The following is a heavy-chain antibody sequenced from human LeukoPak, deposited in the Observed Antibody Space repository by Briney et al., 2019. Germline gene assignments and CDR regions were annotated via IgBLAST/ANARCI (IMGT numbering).Heavy chain of an antibody. V-gene: IGHV1-8*03. J-gene: IGHJ6*03. CDR2: MNPNSGNT. CDR1: GYTFTSYD. D-gene: IGHD6-13*01. CDR3: ARGYSSSWYYYYYYMDV. Sequence: ASVKVSCKASGYTFTSYDINWVRQATGQGLEWMGWMNPNSGNTGYAQKFQGRVTITRNTSISTAYMVLSSLRSEDTDVYYCARGYSSSWYYYYYYMDVWGKGTTVTVSS.